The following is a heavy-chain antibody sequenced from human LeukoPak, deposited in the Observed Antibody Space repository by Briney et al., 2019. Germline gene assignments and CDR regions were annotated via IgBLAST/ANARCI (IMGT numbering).Heavy chain of an antibody. D-gene: IGHD1-26*01. Sequence: PGGSLRLSCAGSGFVFSDFYINWIRHSPGKGLEWLAYISPDGSYTTYGDSVKGRFTISRDNAKNSMYLQMNSLRAEDTAVYYCARISGSYVFDYWGQGALVTVSS. J-gene: IGHJ4*02. CDR1: GFVFSDFY. CDR2: ISPDGSYT. V-gene: IGHV3-11*03. CDR3: ARISGSYVFDY.